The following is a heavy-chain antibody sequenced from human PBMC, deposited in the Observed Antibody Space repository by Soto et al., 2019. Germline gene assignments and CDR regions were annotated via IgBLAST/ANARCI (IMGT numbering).Heavy chain of an antibody. D-gene: IGHD6-19*01. J-gene: IGHJ4*02. CDR1: GFTFSDYA. CDR3: AKGGRQWLVTSDFNY. Sequence: GGSLRLSCAASGFTFSDYAMHWVRQAPGKGLEWVAVVSHDGRNTHYADYVKGRFTISRDSSKNTVSLEMTSLRAEDTAFYYCAKGGRQWLVTSDFNYWGQGALVTVSS. CDR2: VSHDGRNT. V-gene: IGHV3-30*18.